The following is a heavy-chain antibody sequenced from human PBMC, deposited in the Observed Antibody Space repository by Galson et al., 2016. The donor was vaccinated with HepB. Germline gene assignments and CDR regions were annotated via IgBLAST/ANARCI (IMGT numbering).Heavy chain of an antibody. V-gene: IGHV4-59*11. CDR1: GGSISSQY. CDR3: ARYSSIAVGLMDV. J-gene: IGHJ6*02. D-gene: IGHD1-26*01. CDR2: MYYTGSP. Sequence: SETLSLTCTVSGGSISSQYWCWIRQPPGKGLEWIGFMYYTGSPNYNPSLKSRVTISVDTSTNQLFLKLSSVSAADTAVYYCARYSSIAVGLMDVWGQGTTVTVSS.